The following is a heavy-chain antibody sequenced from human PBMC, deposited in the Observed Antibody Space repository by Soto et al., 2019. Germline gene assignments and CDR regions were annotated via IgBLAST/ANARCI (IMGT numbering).Heavy chain of an antibody. CDR3: ARDDYDYYYGMDV. CDR1: GGSISSYY. J-gene: IGHJ6*02. Sequence: SETLSLTCTVSGGSISSYYWSWFRQPPGKGLEWIGYIYYSGSTNYNPSLKSRVTISVDTSKNQFSLKLSSVTAADTAVYYCARDDYDYYYGMDVWGQGTTVTVSS. CDR2: IYYSGST. V-gene: IGHV4-59*01.